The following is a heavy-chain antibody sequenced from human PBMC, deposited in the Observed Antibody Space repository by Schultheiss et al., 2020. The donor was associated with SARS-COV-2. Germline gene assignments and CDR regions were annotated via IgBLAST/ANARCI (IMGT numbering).Heavy chain of an antibody. Sequence: GESLKISCKASGYTFTSYGISWVRQAPGQGLEWMGWISAYNGNTNYAQKLQGRVTMTTDTSTSTAYMELRSLRSDDTAVYYCARKNTLYYYYGMDVWGQGTTVTVSS. CDR3: ARKNTLYYYYGMDV. D-gene: IGHD2/OR15-2a*01. J-gene: IGHJ6*02. CDR1: GYTFTSYG. CDR2: ISAYNGNT. V-gene: IGHV1-18*01.